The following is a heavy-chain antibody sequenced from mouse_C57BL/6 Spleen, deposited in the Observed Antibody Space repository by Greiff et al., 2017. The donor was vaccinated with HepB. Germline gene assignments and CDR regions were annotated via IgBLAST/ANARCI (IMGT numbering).Heavy chain of an antibody. D-gene: IGHD1-1*01. CDR2: IHPNSGST. V-gene: IGHV1-64*01. J-gene: IGHJ1*03. Sequence: QVQLQQPGAELVKPGASVKLSCKASGYTFTSYWMHWVKQRPGQGLEWIGMIHPNSGSTNYNEKFKSKATLTVDKSSSTAYMQLSSLTSEDSAVYYCARYSFYYGSSNWYFDVWGTGTTVTVSS. CDR1: GYTFTSYW. CDR3: ARYSFYYGSSNWYFDV.